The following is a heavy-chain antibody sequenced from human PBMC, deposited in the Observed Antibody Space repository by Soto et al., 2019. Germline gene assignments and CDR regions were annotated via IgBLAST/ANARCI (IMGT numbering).Heavy chain of an antibody. CDR1: GGTFSSYT. D-gene: IGHD6-19*01. Sequence: GASVKVSCKASGGTFSSYTISWVRQAPGQGLEWMGRIIPILGIANYAQKFQGRVTITADKSTSTAYMEPSSLRSEDTAVYYCARGPNSNGPFYMDVWGQGTTVTVSS. CDR2: IIPILGIA. J-gene: IGHJ6*02. V-gene: IGHV1-69*02. CDR3: ARGPNSNGPFYMDV.